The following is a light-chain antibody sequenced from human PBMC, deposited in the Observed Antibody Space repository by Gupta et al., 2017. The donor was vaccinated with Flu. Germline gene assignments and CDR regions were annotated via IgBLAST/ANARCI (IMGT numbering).Light chain of an antibody. CDR2: EVS. V-gene: IGKV2-30*01. Sequence: DVVMTQSPLSLHVTLGQPASISCRSSQSLVYKNGITYLTWFQQRPGQSPRRLIYEVSNRDSGFPDRFSGSGSGTDFTLKISRVEAEDVGVYYCMRGTRPWTFGQGTRLEI. CDR1: QSLVYKNGITY. J-gene: IGKJ2*02. CDR3: MRGTRPWT.